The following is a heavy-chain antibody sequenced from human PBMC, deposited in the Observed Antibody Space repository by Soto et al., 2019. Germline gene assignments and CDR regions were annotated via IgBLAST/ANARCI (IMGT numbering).Heavy chain of an antibody. J-gene: IGHJ4*02. V-gene: IGHV3-30*18. CDR1: GFIFSTYG. CDR2: ISYDGSNE. D-gene: IGHD1-1*01. Sequence: VQLVQSGGGVVQPGRSLRLSCVASGFIFSTYGMHWVRQVPGKGLEWVAHISYDGSNEYYADSVKGRFTVSRDNAKNTLDLQMNGLKTEGTALYYCTKEYIVGTTWGYFESWGQGALVIVSS. CDR3: TKEYIVGTTWGYFES.